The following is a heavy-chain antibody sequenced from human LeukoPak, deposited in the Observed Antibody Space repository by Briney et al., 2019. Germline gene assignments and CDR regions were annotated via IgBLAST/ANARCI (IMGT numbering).Heavy chain of an antibody. V-gene: IGHV4-34*01. CDR1: GGSFSGYY. CDR3: ARVGVPDWSGYSYYFDY. CDR2: INHSGST. D-gene: IGHD3-3*01. J-gene: IGHJ4*02. Sequence: SETLSLTCAVYGGSFSGYYWSWIRQPPGKGLEWIGEINHSGSTNYNPSLKSRVTISVDTSKNQFSLKLSSVTAADTAVYYCARVGVPDWSGYSYYFDYWGQGTLVTVSS.